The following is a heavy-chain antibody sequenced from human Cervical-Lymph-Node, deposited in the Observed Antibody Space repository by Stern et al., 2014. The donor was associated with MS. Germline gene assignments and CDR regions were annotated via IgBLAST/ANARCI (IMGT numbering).Heavy chain of an antibody. J-gene: IGHJ4*02. Sequence: DQLVESGAEVKKPGASVKVSCKASGYSFTAYYLHWVRQAPGQGLEWMGWINPHTGDPTYTQEFQGRVTMTRDTSITTIYMELSSLRSDDTAVYYCARDPRFGATEIDHWGQGTLVTVSS. V-gene: IGHV1-2*02. CDR3: ARDPRFGATEIDH. D-gene: IGHD1-26*01. CDR2: INPHTGDP. CDR1: GYSFTAYY.